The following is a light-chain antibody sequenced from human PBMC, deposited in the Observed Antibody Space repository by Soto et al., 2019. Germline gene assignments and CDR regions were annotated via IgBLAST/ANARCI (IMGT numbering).Light chain of an antibody. CDR2: EVS. Sequence: QSVLTQPPSSFDSPGPSVTISGTGTNSDVGGYNYASWYQQHPGKAPKVIIYEVSKRPSGVPDRFSGSKSGSTASLTVSGLQAEDEADYYCSSYAVTNIFVFGTGTKVTVL. V-gene: IGLV2-8*01. J-gene: IGLJ1*01. CDR3: SSYAVTNIFV. CDR1: NSDVGGYNY.